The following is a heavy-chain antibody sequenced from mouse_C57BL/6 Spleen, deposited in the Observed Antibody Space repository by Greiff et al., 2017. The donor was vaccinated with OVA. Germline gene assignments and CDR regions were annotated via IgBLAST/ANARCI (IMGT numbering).Heavy chain of an antibody. CDR3: ARGGYYGSSQYYVARDY. D-gene: IGHD1-1*01. Sequence: QVQLQQPGAELVKPGASVKLSCKASGYTFTSYWMHWVKQRPGQGLEWIGMIHPTSSSTNYNEKFKSKATLTVDKSSSTAYMQLSSLTSADSAVYYCARGGYYGSSQYYVARDYWGQGTSVTVSS. CDR1: GYTFTSYW. J-gene: IGHJ4*01. CDR2: IHPTSSST. V-gene: IGHV1-64*01.